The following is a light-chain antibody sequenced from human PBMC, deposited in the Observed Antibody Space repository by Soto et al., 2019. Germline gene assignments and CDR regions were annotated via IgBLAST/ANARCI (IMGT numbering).Light chain of an antibody. CDR1: QSISRW. CDR2: DAS. V-gene: IGKV1-5*01. J-gene: IGKJ5*01. CDR3: HSRA. Sequence: DIQMTQSPSTLSASVGDIVTFTCRASQSISRWLAWYQQKPGRAPKLLIYDASTLESGVPSRFSGSGSETEFTLTISRLQPDDFATYFCHSRAFGQGTRLEI.